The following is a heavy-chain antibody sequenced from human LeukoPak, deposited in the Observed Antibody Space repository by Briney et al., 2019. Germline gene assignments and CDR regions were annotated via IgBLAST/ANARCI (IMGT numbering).Heavy chain of an antibody. Sequence: PGGSLRLSCAASGFTFSSCAMNWVRQAPGKGLEWVSTICDSGGSTYYADSVKGRFTISRDNSKNTLYLQMSSLRAEDTAVYYCAKGRGLHCGVDCYSDCWGQGTLVTVSS. CDR2: ICDSGGST. CDR1: GFTFSSCA. J-gene: IGHJ4*02. D-gene: IGHD2-21*02. V-gene: IGHV3-23*01. CDR3: AKGRGLHCGVDCYSDC.